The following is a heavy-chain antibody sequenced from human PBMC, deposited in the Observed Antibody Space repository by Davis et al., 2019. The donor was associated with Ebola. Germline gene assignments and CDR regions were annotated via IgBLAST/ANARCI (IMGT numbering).Heavy chain of an antibody. V-gene: IGHV4-34*01. CDR2: INHSGST. Sequence: MPGGSLRLSCAASGFTFSSYAMSWVRQPPGKGLEWIGEINHSGSTNYNPSLKSRVTISVDTSKNQFSLKLSSVTAADTAVYYCARGFTIFGWNRFDPWGQGTLVTVSS. J-gene: IGHJ5*02. CDR3: ARGFTIFGWNRFDP. D-gene: IGHD3-3*01. CDR1: GFTFSSYA.